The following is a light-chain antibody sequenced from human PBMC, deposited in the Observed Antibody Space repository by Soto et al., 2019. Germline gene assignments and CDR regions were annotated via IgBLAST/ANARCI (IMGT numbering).Light chain of an antibody. J-gene: IGKJ1*01. CDR3: QQYGSSPPWT. V-gene: IGKV3-20*01. Sequence: EIVLTQSPGTLSLSPGERATLSCRASQSVSSSYLAWYQQKPGQAPTLLIYGASSRATGIPDRFSGSESGTDFTLTISRLEPEDFAVYYCQQYGSSPPWTFGQGTKVEIK. CDR1: QSVSSSY. CDR2: GAS.